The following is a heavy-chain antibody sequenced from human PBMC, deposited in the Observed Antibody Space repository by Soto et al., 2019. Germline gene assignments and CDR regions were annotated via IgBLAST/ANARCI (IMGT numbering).Heavy chain of an antibody. CDR2: MNPKSGGT. Sequence: ASVKVSCKASGYTFSAYYTHWVRQAPGQGLEWMGWMNPKSGGTYFAQKFQGRVTLTRDTSISTAYMEVNSLRAEDTAVYYCAKNADIWSWGMDVWGQGTTVTVSS. J-gene: IGHJ6*02. D-gene: IGHD3-3*01. CDR1: GYTFSAYY. V-gene: IGHV1-2*02. CDR3: AKNADIWSWGMDV.